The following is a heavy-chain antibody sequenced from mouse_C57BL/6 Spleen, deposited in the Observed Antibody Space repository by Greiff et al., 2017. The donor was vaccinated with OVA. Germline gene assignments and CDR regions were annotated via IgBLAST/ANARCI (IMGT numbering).Heavy chain of an antibody. CDR3: AKNGITTYAMDY. CDR1: GFSLTSYG. Sequence: VQLQQSGPGLVQPSQSLSITCTVSGFSLTSYGVHWVRQSPGKGLEWLGVIWRGGSTDYNAAFMSRLSITKDNAKSQVFFKMNSLQADDTAIYYCAKNGITTYAMDYWGQGTSVTVSS. J-gene: IGHJ4*01. CDR2: IWRGGST. V-gene: IGHV2-5*01. D-gene: IGHD1-1*01.